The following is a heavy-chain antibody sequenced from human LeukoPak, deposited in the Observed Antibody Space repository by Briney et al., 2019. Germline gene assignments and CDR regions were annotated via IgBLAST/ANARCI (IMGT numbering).Heavy chain of an antibody. CDR1: GGSISNYF. D-gene: IGHD7-27*01. CDR2: TYSSGST. J-gene: IGHJ4*02. V-gene: IGHV4-59*08. CDR3: ARRPTGDPKFDY. Sequence: PSETLSLTCSVSGGSISNYFWTWIRQPPGKGLEWIGYTYSSGSTYYNPSLKSRVTISVDTSKNRFSLKLSTVTAADTAVYYCARRPTGDPKFDYWGQGTLVTVSS.